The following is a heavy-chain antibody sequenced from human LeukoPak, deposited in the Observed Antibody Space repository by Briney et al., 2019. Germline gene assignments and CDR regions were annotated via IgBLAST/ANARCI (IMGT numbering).Heavy chain of an antibody. CDR3: ARGFGDWGLSWFDP. CDR2: IYYSGSA. Sequence: SETLSLTCTVSGGSVSSGSYYWSWIRQPPGKGLEWIGYIYYSGSAKYNPSLRSRVTISVDTSKNQFSLKLTSVTAADTAVYYCARGFGDWGLSWFDPWGQGTLVTASS. D-gene: IGHD3-10*01. J-gene: IGHJ5*02. CDR1: GGSVSSGSYY. V-gene: IGHV4-61*01.